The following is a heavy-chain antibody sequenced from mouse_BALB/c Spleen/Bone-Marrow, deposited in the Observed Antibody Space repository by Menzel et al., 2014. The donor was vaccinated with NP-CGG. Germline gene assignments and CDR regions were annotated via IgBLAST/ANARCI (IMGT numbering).Heavy chain of an antibody. J-gene: IGHJ4*01. CDR1: GFTFSDFY. V-gene: IGHV7-1*02. CDR2: SRNKANEYTT. Sequence: EVKLVESGGGSVQPGGSLRLSCATSGFTFSDFYMEWVRQPPGKRLEWIAASRNKANEYTTEYSASVKGRFIVSRDTSQNILYLQMNALRAEDTAIYYCARDPRWLLAMDYWGQGTSVTVSS. CDR3: ARDPRWLLAMDY. D-gene: IGHD2-3*01.